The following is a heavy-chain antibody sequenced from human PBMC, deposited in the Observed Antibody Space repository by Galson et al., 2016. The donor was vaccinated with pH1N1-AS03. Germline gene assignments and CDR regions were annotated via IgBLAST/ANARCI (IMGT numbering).Heavy chain of an antibody. CDR1: GYTFSRYY. Sequence: QSGAEVKKPGASVKVSCKASGYTFSRYYMHWMRQAPGQGPEWMGVIDPRIGSTPYAQKFQGRVTMTRDTATTTAYMELSRLRSDDTAVYYCATYGAGIRGGFDYWGQGALITVSS. V-gene: IGHV1-46*01. CDR3: ATYGAGIRGGFDY. D-gene: IGHD3-10*01. CDR2: IDPRIGST. J-gene: IGHJ4*02.